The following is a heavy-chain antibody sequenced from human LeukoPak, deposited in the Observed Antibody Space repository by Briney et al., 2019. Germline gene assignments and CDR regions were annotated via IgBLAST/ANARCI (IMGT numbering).Heavy chain of an antibody. CDR3: ARNPSSGWYEDY. CDR2: INPNSGGT. Sequence: GASVKVSCKASGYTFTGYYMHWVRQAPGQWLEWMGWINPNSGGTNYAQKFQGRVTMTRDTSISTAYMELSRLRSDDTAVYYCARNPSSGWYEDYWGQGTLVTVSS. CDR1: GYTFTGYY. D-gene: IGHD6-19*01. V-gene: IGHV1-2*02. J-gene: IGHJ4*02.